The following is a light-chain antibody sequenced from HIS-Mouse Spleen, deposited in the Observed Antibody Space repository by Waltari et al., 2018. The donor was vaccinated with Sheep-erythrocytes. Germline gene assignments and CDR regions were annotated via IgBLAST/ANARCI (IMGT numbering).Light chain of an antibody. Sequence: QSALTQPASVSWSPGQSVNISCTGTSRDVGGYNYCSWYQQHPGKAPKLMIYDVNNRPSGVSNRFSGSKSGNTASLTISGLQAEDEADYYCSSYTSSSTWVFGVGTKLTVL. V-gene: IGLV2-14*01. CDR3: SSYTSSSTWV. CDR1: SRDVGGYNY. CDR2: DVN. J-gene: IGLJ3*02.